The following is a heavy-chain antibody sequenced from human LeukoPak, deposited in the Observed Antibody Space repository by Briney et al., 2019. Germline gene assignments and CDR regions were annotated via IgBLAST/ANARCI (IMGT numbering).Heavy chain of an antibody. CDR3: AREPYSSGVSYWYFDL. J-gene: IGHJ2*01. D-gene: IGHD2-15*01. CDR2: ISIYNGNT. V-gene: IGHV1-18*01. CDR1: GYSFTSYG. Sequence: ASVKVSCKASGYSFTSYGISWVRQAPGQGLEWMGWISIYNGNTIYAQKFRGRVTMTTDTSTSTAYMELTSLRSDDTAVYYCAREPYSSGVSYWYFDLWGRGTLVTVSS.